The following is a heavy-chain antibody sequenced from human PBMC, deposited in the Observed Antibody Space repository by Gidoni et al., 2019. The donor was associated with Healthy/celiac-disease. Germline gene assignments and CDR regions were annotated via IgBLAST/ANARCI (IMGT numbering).Heavy chain of an antibody. J-gene: IGHJ4*02. V-gene: IGHV4-39*01. Sequence: QLQLQESGPGLVKPSETLSLTCTVSGGSISSSSYYWGWIRQPPGKGLEWIGSIYYSGSTYYNPSLKSRVTISVDTSKNQFSLKLSSVTAADTAVYYCASVGSGRLLLRGPFDYWGQGTLVTVSS. CDR1: GGSISSSSYY. CDR3: ASVGSGRLLLRGPFDY. CDR2: IYYSGST. D-gene: IGHD5-12*01.